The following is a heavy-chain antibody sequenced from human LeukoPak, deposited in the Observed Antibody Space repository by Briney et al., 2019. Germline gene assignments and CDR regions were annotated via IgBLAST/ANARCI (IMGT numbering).Heavy chain of an antibody. CDR1: GGSFSDYY. D-gene: IGHD3-16*01. CDR3: ARGYLAPAGLRAPNWFAP. CDR2: INHRRIT. Sequence: PSETLYLTCAVYGGSFSDYYWTWIRQPPGKGPEWIGEINHRRITNYNPSLKSRVTISIDTSENQFSLKLSSVTAADTAFYYCARGYLAPAGLRAPNWFAPWGQGTLVTVSS. J-gene: IGHJ5*02. V-gene: IGHV4-34*01.